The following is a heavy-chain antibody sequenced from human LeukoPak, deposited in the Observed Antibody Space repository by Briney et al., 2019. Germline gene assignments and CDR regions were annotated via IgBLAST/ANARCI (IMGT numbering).Heavy chain of an antibody. J-gene: IGHJ4*02. Sequence: AGGSLRLSCAASGFTFSSFSMNWVRQAPGKGLEWVSSISSSSSYIYYADSVKGRFTISRDNAKNSLYLQMNSLGAEDTAVYYCARENYDSSGYYFPRFDYWGQGTLVTVSS. D-gene: IGHD3-22*01. CDR1: GFTFSSFS. V-gene: IGHV3-21*01. CDR3: ARENYDSSGYYFPRFDY. CDR2: ISSSSSYI.